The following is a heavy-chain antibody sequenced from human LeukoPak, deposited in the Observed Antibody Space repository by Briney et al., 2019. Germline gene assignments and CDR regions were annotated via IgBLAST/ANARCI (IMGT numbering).Heavy chain of an antibody. D-gene: IGHD3-10*01. CDR1: GFTFSSYA. Sequence: GRSLRLSCAASGFTFSSYAMHWVRQAPGKGLEWVAVISYDGSNKYYADSVKGRFTISRDNSKNTLYLQMNSLRAEDTAVYYCARSSTMVRGVTYGDYWGQGTLVTVSS. V-gene: IGHV3-30-3*01. CDR3: ARSSTMVRGVTYGDY. CDR2: ISYDGSNK. J-gene: IGHJ4*02.